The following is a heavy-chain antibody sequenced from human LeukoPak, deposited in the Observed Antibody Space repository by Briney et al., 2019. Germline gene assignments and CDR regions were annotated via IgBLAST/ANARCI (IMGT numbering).Heavy chain of an antibody. CDR2: KYYSRST. Sequence: SETLSLTYTVSGGSLSGYYWTWIRQPPGKGLEWIAYKYYSRSTNYNPSLKSRVTISVDTSKNQFSLRLNSVTAADTAVYYCARLRGNYFPDYWGQGTLVTVSS. V-gene: IGHV4-59*01. J-gene: IGHJ4*02. CDR3: ARLRGNYFPDY. D-gene: IGHD4-11*01. CDR1: GGSLSGYY.